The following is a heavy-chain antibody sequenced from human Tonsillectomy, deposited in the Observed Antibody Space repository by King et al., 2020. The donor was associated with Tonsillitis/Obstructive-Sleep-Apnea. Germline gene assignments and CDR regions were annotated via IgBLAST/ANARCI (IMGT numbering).Heavy chain of an antibody. CDR1: GFSLSTSGVG. V-gene: IGHV2-5*02. J-gene: IGHJ4*02. D-gene: IGHD3-9*01. CDR2: IYWDDDK. Sequence: TLKESGPTLVKPTQTLTLTCTFSGFSLSTSGVGVGWIRQPPGKALEWPALIYWDDDKRYSPSLKSRLTITKDTSKNQVALTMTNMDPVDTATYYCAHLHSTSYDILTGYYSIIIFDYWGQGTLVTVSS. CDR3: AHLHSTSYDILTGYYSIIIFDY.